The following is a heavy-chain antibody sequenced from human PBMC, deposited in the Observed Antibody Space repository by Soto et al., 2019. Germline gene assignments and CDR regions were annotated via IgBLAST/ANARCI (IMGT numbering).Heavy chain of an antibody. V-gene: IGHV4-34*01. D-gene: IGHD5-18*01. CDR3: ARLFVLVGAQLWLPGDY. J-gene: IGHJ4*02. CDR2: INHSGST. CDR1: GGSFSGYY. Sequence: PSETLSLTCAVYGGSFSGYYWSWIRQPPGKGLEWIGEINHSGSTNYNPSLKSRVTISVDTSKNQFSLKLSSVTAADTAVFYCARLFVLVGAQLWLPGDYWGQGTLVTVSS.